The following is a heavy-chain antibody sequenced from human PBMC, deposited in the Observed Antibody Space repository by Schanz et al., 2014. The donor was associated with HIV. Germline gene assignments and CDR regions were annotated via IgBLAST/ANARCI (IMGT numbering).Heavy chain of an antibody. CDR3: ANSGYCTSGVCYTRGYDTDV. CDR2: IWYDGNNK. D-gene: IGHD2-8*01. V-gene: IGHV3-33*06. J-gene: IGHJ6*02. CDR1: GFTFSSYA. Sequence: QVQLVESGGGVVQPGRSLRLSCTASGFTFSSYAIHWVRQAPGKGLEWVAVIWYDGNNKSYADSVKGRFTISRDNSENTLYLQMNSLRAEDTAVYYCANSGYCTSGVCYTRGYDTDVWGQGTTVTVSS.